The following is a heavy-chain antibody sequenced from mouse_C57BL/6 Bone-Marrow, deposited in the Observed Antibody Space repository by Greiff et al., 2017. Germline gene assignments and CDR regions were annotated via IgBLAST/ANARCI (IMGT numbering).Heavy chain of an antibody. CDR2: IHPNSGST. CDR3: ARGPYYYGPFDY. J-gene: IGHJ2*01. V-gene: IGHV1-64*01. Sequence: VKLQQPGAELVKPGASVKLSCKASGYTFTSYWMHWVKQRPGQGLEWIGMIHPNSGSTNYNEKFKSKATLTVDKSSSTAYMQLSSLTSEDSAVYYCARGPYYYGPFDYWGQGTTLTVSS. D-gene: IGHD1-1*01. CDR1: GYTFTSYW.